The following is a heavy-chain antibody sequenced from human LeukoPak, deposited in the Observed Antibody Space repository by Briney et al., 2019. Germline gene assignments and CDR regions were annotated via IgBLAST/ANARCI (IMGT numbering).Heavy chain of an antibody. Sequence: PSETLSLTCSVSGGSISLSYYYWGWIRQPPGKALEWIGSVYYSGTTSYNPSLKSRVTISVDTSKNQFSLKLSSVAAADTAVYYCARDLAAAGTWEHWFDPWGQGTLVTVSS. CDR1: GGSISLSYYY. CDR2: VYYSGTT. D-gene: IGHD6-13*01. CDR3: ARDLAAAGTWEHWFDP. J-gene: IGHJ5*02. V-gene: IGHV4-39*07.